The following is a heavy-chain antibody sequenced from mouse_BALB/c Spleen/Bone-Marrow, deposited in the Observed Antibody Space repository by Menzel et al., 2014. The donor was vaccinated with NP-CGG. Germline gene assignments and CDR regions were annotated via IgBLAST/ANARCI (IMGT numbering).Heavy chain of an antibody. CDR1: GYSITSGYY. D-gene: IGHD2-4*01. V-gene: IGHV3-6*02. Sequence: EVQLQQSGLSLVKPSQSLSLPCSVTGYSITSGYYCNWIRQFPGNKLEWMGYISYDGSNNYSPSLKNRISITRDTSKNQFFLNLNSVTTEDTATYYCAREGLRRPYYYARDYGGKGTSVTVSS. J-gene: IGHJ4*01. CDR3: AREGLRRPYYYARDY. CDR2: ISYDGSN.